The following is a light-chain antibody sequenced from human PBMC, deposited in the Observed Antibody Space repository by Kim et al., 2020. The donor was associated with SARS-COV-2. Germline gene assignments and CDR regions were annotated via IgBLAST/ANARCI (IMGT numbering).Light chain of an antibody. V-gene: IGLV3-1*01. CDR3: QAWDSSIRV. J-gene: IGLJ3*02. CDR1: KLGDKY. Sequence: SVCPGQTASITCSGDKLGDKYACWYQQKPGQSPVLVIYQDSKLPSGIPERFSCSNSGNTATLTISGTQAMDEADYYCQAWDSSIRVFGGGTQLTVL. CDR2: QDS.